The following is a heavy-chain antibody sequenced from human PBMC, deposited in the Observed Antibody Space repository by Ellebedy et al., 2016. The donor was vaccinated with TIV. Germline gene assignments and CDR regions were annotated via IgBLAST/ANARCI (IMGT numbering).Heavy chain of an antibody. J-gene: IGHJ2*01. D-gene: IGHD6-13*01. CDR2: IYSGDTK. CDR1: GFTVSPNY. CDR3: ASATLHGSNWYRYFDL. Sequence: GGSLRLSCAASGFTVSPNYMSWVRQAPGKGLEWVSIIYSGDTKYFADSVQGRFTISRDNSKNTLFLQMNNLRAEDTAVYYCASATLHGSNWYRYFDLWGRGSLVTVSS. V-gene: IGHV3-53*01.